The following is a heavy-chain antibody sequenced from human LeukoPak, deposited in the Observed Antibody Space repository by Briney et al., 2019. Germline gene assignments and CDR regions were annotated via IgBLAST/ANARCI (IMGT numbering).Heavy chain of an antibody. Sequence: ASVKVSCKASGGTFSSYTISWVRQAPGQGLEWMGRVIPILGIANYAQKFQGRVTITADKSTSTAYMELSSLRSEDTAVYYCARDNYYDYYYMDVWGEGTTVTVSS. J-gene: IGHJ6*03. CDR1: GGTFSSYT. CDR2: VIPILGIA. V-gene: IGHV1-69*04. CDR3: ARDNYYDYYYMDV.